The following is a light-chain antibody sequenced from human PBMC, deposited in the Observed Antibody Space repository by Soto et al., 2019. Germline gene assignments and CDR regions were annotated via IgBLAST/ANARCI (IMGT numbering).Light chain of an antibody. V-gene: IGLV6-57*03. CDR3: QSYDATSYV. Sequence: NFILTQAHSVSECPGKTVTSSCTRSSGNIASNFVQWYQQRPGSAPTILIFKNDQRPSGVPDRFSGSLDSSSNSASLIISGLNTEDEADYYCQSYDATSYVFGTGTKVTVL. J-gene: IGLJ1*01. CDR1: SGNIASNF. CDR2: KND.